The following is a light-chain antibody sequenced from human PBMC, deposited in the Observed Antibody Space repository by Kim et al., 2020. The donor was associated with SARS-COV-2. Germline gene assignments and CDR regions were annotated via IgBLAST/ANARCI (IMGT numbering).Light chain of an antibody. V-gene: IGLV1-40*01. J-gene: IGLJ1*01. CDR2: GNS. CDR1: SANIGAGYY. Sequence: VTLSWTGSSANIGAGYYVHWYQQLPGTAPKLLIYGNSNRPSGVPDRFSGSKSGTSASLAITGLQAEDEADYYCQSYDSSLSALYVFGTGTKVTVL. CDR3: QSYDSSLSALYV.